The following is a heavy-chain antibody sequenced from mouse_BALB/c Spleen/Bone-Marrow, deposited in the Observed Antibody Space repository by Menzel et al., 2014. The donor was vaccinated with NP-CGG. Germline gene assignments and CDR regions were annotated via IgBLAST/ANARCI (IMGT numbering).Heavy chain of an antibody. CDR3: ARQFGLRWAIDY. D-gene: IGHD3-1*01. CDR1: GSTFSSYT. V-gene: IGHV5-12-2*01. J-gene: IGHJ4*01. Sequence: LQQSGGGLVQPGGSLKLSCAASGSTFSSYTMSWVRQTPEKRLEWVAYISNGGGSTYYPDTVKGRFTISRDNAKNILYLQMSSLKSEDTAMYYCARQFGLRWAIDYWGQGTSVTVSS. CDR2: ISNGGGST.